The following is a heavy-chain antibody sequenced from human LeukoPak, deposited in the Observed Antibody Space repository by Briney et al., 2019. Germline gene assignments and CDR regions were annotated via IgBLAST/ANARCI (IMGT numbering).Heavy chain of an antibody. D-gene: IGHD2-2*01. Sequence: ASVKVSCKASGYTFTSYGISWVRQAPGQGLEWMGWISAYNGNTHYAQKLQGRVTMTTDTSTSTAYMELRSLRSDDTAVYYCARDASGAVVPAANDAFDIRGQGTMVTVSS. CDR1: GYTFTSYG. V-gene: IGHV1-18*01. J-gene: IGHJ3*02. CDR2: ISAYNGNT. CDR3: ARDASGAVVPAANDAFDI.